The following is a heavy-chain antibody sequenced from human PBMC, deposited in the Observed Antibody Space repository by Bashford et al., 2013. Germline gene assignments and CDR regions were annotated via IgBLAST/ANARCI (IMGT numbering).Heavy chain of an antibody. J-gene: IGHJ4*02. CDR1: GYSFTNYW. V-gene: IGHV5-51*03. CDR3: ARRVLGGTTDYFDH. D-gene: IGHD1-7*01. CDR2: IYPGDSDS. Sequence: SGESLKISCKGSGYSFTNYWIGWVRQMPGKGLEWMGIIYPGDSDSTYSPSFQGQVTISADKSISTAYLQWSSLKASDTAMYYCARRVLGGTTDYFDHWGQGTLVTVSS.